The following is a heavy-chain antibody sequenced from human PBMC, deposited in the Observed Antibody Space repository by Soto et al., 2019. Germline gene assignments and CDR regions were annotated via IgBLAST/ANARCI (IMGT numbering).Heavy chain of an antibody. J-gene: IGHJ4*02. CDR1: GGSISGYY. Sequence: PSETLSLTCTVSGGSISGYYWNWIRQSPGKGLEWIGSIYYTGSTNYNPSLKSRVTISVDTSKNQFSLKLNSVTAADTAISYCARDAYSGTYYDYWGQGTLVNVSS. CDR3: ARDAYSGTYYDY. D-gene: IGHD1-26*01. CDR2: IYYTGST. V-gene: IGHV4-59*01.